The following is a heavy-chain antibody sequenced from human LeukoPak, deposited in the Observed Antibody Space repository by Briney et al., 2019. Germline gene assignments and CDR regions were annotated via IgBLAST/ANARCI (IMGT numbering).Heavy chain of an antibody. Sequence: GGSLRLSCAASGFTFSDYYMSWIRQAPGKGREWVSYISSSGSTIYYADSVKGRFTISRDNAKNSLYLQMNSLRAEDTAVYYCARDTHRVVVITTPHAFDIWGQGTMVTVSS. CDR1: GFTFSDYY. CDR2: ISSSGSTI. CDR3: ARDTHRVVVITTPHAFDI. V-gene: IGHV3-11*01. D-gene: IGHD3-22*01. J-gene: IGHJ3*02.